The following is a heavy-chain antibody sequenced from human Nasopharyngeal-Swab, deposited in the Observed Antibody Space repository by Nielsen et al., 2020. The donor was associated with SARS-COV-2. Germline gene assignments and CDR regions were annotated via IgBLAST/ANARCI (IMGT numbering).Heavy chain of an antibody. V-gene: IGHV3-9*01. CDR3: AKETDLGSSFDY. J-gene: IGHJ4*02. CDR1: GFTFADYS. CDR2: ISWNSGRI. D-gene: IGHD6-19*01. Sequence: SLKISCAASGFTFADYSMHWVRQAPGKGLEWVSGISWNSGRIGYSDSVKGRFTISRDNAKNSMYLQMNSLRAEDTALYYCAKETDLGSSFDYWGQGTLVTVSS.